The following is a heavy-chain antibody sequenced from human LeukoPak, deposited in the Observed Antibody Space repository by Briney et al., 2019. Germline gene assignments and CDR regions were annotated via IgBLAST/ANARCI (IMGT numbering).Heavy chain of an antibody. CDR3: GKGPGSDFWSGSYPFDY. V-gene: IGHV3-23*01. CDR2: IHASGYST. Sequence: GGSLRLSCAASGFTFSDYAVSWVRQAPGKGLEWVSGIHASGYSTDYADSVKGRFTTSRDNSRNILYLQMNSLRAEDKAVYYGGKGPGSDFWSGSYPFDYWGQETLVTVFS. J-gene: IGHJ4*02. D-gene: IGHD3-3*01. CDR1: GFTFSDYA.